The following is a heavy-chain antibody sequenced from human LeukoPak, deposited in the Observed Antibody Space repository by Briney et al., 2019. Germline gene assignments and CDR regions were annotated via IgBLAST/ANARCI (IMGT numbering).Heavy chain of an antibody. V-gene: IGHV1-2*06. D-gene: IGHD7-27*01. CDR2: INPNSGGT. CDR3: VRVLSESSLGFFDY. J-gene: IGHJ4*02. CDR1: GYAFTGYY. Sequence: ASVKVSCKASGYAFTGYYMHWVRQAPGQGLEWMGRINPNSGGTNYAQKFQGRVTMTRDTSISTAYMELSRLRSDDTAVYYCVRVLSESSLGFFDYGGQGPLVTVSS.